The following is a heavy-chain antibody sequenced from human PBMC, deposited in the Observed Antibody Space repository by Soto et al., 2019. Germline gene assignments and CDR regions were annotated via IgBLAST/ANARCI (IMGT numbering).Heavy chain of an antibody. CDR2: IIPIFGTT. Sequence: SVKVSCKASGGTFGSNAISWVLQAPGQGLEWMGNIIPIFGTTHNAQKFQGRVTITADESTNTAYMELSSLRSEDTAVYYCARARYFDWLFSYWGQGTLVTVSS. CDR1: GGTFGSNA. D-gene: IGHD3-9*01. V-gene: IGHV1-69*13. CDR3: ARARYFDWLFSY. J-gene: IGHJ4*02.